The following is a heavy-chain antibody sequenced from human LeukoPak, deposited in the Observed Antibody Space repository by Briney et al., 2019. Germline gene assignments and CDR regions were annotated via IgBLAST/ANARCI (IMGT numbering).Heavy chain of an antibody. CDR1: GLSFSGYY. J-gene: IGHJ4*02. V-gene: IGHV4-34*01. D-gene: IGHD4-23*01. Sequence: SSETLSLTCAVYGLSFSGYYWSWLRQPPGKGVEWIGEINHSGSTNYNPSLKSRVTISVDTSKNQFSLKLSSVTAADTAVYYCASVDGGNFSFDYWGQGTLVTVSS. CDR2: INHSGST. CDR3: ASVDGGNFSFDY.